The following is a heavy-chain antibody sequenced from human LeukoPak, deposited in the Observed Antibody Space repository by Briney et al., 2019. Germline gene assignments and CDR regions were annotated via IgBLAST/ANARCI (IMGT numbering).Heavy chain of an antibody. CDR1: GFTFSSYA. Sequence: PGGSLRLSCAASGFTFSSYAMSWVRQAPGKGLEWVSGISGSGGSTYYAGSVKGRFTISRDNSKNTLYLQMNSLRAEDTAVYYCAKSGGYYYDSSGYGPFDYWGQGTLVTVSS. V-gene: IGHV3-23*01. CDR2: ISGSGGST. J-gene: IGHJ4*02. D-gene: IGHD3-22*01. CDR3: AKSGGYYYDSSGYGPFDY.